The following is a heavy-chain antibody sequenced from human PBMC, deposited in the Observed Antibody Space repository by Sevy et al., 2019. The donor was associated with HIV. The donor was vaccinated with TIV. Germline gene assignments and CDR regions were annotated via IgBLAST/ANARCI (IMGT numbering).Heavy chain of an antibody. D-gene: IGHD3-3*01. Sequence: SETLSLTCTVSGCSIDSTSYYWGWIRQPPGQGLEWIGTIYYNGNTYYNPSLESRVTISVDTSKNQFSLWLTSVTAADTAVYYCAREWAWSSKPNSIDYWGQGTRVTVSS. V-gene: IGHV4-39*02. J-gene: IGHJ4*02. CDR3: AREWAWSSKPNSIDY. CDR2: IYYNGNT. CDR1: GCSIDSTSYY.